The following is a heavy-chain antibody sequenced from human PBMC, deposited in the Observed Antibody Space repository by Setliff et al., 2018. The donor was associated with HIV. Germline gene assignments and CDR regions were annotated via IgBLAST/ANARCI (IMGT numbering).Heavy chain of an antibody. CDR3: ARHPYGVFDY. V-gene: IGHV3-20*01. D-gene: IGHD3-3*01. J-gene: IGHJ4*02. Sequence: PGGSLRLSCAASGFTFDDYGMTWVRQAPGKGLEWLSGISWNGGSTGYADSVQGRFTISRDNAKNSVYLQMHSLRAEDTGVYHCARHPYGVFDYWGQGTLVTVSS. CDR2: ISWNGGST. CDR1: GFTFDDYG.